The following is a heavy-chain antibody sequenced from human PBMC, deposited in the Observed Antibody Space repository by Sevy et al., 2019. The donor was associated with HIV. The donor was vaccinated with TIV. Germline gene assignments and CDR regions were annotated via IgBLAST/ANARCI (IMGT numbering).Heavy chain of an antibody. D-gene: IGHD3-10*01. V-gene: IGHV3-53*01. J-gene: IGHJ6*02. CDR2: IYSGGST. CDR3: AREGSGSYYHGGMDV. Sequence: GGSLRLSCAASGFTVSSNYMSWVRQAPGKGLEWVSVIYSGGSTYYADSVKGRFNISRDNSKNTLYLQMNSLRAEDTAVYYCAREGSGSYYHGGMDVWGQGTTVTVSS. CDR1: GFTVSSNY.